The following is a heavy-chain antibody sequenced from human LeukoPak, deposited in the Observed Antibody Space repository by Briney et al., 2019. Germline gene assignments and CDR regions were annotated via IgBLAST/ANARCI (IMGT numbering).Heavy chain of an antibody. V-gene: IGHV3-30*04. CDR1: GFTFSSYA. CDR2: ISYDGSNK. CDR3: ARDCGGDCYNFDY. D-gene: IGHD2-21*02. J-gene: IGHJ4*02. Sequence: GRSLRLSCAASGFTFSSYAMHWVRQAPGKGLEWVAVISYDGSNKYYADSEKGRFTISRDNSKNTLYLQMNSLGAEDTAVYYCARDCGGDCYNFDYWGQGTLVTVSS.